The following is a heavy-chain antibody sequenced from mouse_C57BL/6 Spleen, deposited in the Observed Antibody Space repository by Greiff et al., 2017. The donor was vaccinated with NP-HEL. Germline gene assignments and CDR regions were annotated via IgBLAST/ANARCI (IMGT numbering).Heavy chain of an antibody. Sequence: VQLKQSGPELVKPGASVKISCKASGYSFTGYYMNWVKQSPEKSLEWIGEINPSTGGTTYNQKFKAKATLTVDKSSSTAYMQLKSLTSEDSAVYYCAQRAYYTQFAYWGQGTLVTVSA. J-gene: IGHJ3*01. V-gene: IGHV1-42*01. CDR1: GYSFTGYY. D-gene: IGHD2-12*01. CDR3: AQRAYYTQFAY. CDR2: INPSTGGT.